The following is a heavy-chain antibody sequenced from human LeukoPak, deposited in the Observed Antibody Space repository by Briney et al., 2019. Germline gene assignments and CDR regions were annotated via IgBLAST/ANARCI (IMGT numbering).Heavy chain of an antibody. CDR2: IIPIFGTA. Sequence: ASVKVSCEASGGTFSSYAISWVRQAPGQGLEWMGGIIPIFGTANYAQKFQGRVTITADESTSTAYMELSSLRSEDTAVYYCAVNYYDSSGYHTSFDYWGQGTLVTVSS. J-gene: IGHJ4*02. D-gene: IGHD3-22*01. V-gene: IGHV1-69*13. CDR3: AVNYYDSSGYHTSFDY. CDR1: GGTFSSYA.